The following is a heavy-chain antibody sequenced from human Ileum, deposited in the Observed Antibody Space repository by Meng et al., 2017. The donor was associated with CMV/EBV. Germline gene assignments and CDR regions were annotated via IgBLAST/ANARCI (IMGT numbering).Heavy chain of an antibody. CDR1: GGSISTYY. D-gene: IGHD4-17*01. CDR2: INAGGST. Sequence: QVHLAESGPGLVKPSETLSHTRAVSGGSISTYYWTWVRQPAGKGLEWIGRINAGGSTNDNPSLKSRVTMSVDTSKNQFSLKVTSVTAADTAVYYCAREENTVNQFEYWGQGTLVTVSS. J-gene: IGHJ4*02. V-gene: IGHV4-4*07. CDR3: AREENTVNQFEY.